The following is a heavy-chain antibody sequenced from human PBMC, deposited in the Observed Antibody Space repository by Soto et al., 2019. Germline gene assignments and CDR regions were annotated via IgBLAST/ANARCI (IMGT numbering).Heavy chain of an antibody. Sequence: LGESLKISCKGSGYSFTSYWIGWVRQMPGKGLEWMGIIYPGDSDTRYSPSFQGQVTISADKSISTAYLQWSSLKASDTAMYYCARHNILTGYYFPYYYYGMDVWGQGTTVTVSS. CDR3: ARHNILTGYYFPYYYYGMDV. J-gene: IGHJ6*02. D-gene: IGHD3-9*01. CDR2: IYPGDSDT. V-gene: IGHV5-51*01. CDR1: GYSFTSYW.